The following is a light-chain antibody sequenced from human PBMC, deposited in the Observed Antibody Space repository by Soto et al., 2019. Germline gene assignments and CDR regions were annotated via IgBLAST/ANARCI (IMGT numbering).Light chain of an antibody. CDR1: GSNLGAGYD. J-gene: IGLJ3*02. V-gene: IGLV1-40*01. Sequence: QSVLTQPPSVSGAPGQRVTISCTGSGSNLGAGYDVHWYQQLPGKAPKILIYGNINRPSGVPDRFSGSRSGTSASLAITGLQAEDEADYYCAAWDDSVHGWVFGGGTKVTVL. CDR2: GNI. CDR3: AAWDDSVHGWV.